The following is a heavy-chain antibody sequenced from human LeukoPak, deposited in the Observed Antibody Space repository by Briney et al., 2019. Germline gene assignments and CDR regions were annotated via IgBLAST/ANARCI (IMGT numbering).Heavy chain of an antibody. CDR1: GYTFTGYY. J-gene: IGHJ5*02. CDR3: ARASLGYSSGPNWFDP. V-gene: IGHV1-2*06. Sequence: ASVKVSCKASGYTFTGYYMHWVRQAPGQGLEWMGRINPNSGGTNYAQKFQGRVTMTRDTSISTAYMELSRLRSDDTAVYYCARASLGYSSGPNWFDPWGQGTLVTVSS. D-gene: IGHD6-19*01. CDR2: INPNSGGT.